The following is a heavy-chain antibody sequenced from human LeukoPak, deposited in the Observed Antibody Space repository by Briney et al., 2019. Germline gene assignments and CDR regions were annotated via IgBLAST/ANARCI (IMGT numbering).Heavy chain of an antibody. CDR2: FDPEDGET. Sequence: GASVKVSCKVSGYTLTELSMHWVRQAPGKGLEWMGGFDPEDGETIYAQKFQGRVTMTGDTSTDTAYMELSSLRSEDTAVYYCATDLYYSLDYWGQGTLVTVSS. V-gene: IGHV1-24*01. J-gene: IGHJ4*02. D-gene: IGHD3-10*01. CDR1: GYTLTELS. CDR3: ATDLYYSLDY.